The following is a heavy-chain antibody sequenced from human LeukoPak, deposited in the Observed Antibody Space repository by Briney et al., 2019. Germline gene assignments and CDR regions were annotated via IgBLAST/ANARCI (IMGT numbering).Heavy chain of an antibody. CDR2: IIPIFGTA. CDR1: GGTFSSYA. J-gene: IGHJ6*04. D-gene: IGHD2-2*01. V-gene: IGHV1-69*13. Sequence: SVKVACKASGGTFSSYAISWVRQAPGQGLEWMGGIIPIFGTANYAQKFQGRVTITADESTSTAYMELSSLRSEDTAVYYCAREKGSTDYGMDVWGKGTTVTVSS. CDR3: AREKGSTDYGMDV.